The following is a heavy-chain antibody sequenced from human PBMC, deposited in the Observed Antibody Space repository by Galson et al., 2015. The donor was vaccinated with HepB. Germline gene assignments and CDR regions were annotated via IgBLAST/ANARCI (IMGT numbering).Heavy chain of an antibody. V-gene: IGHV3-30-3*01. D-gene: IGHD3-10*01. CDR3: ARARGRGSSPWGAFDY. CDR2: ISYDGSNK. Sequence: SLRLSCAASGFTFSSYAMHWVRQAPGKGLEWVAVISYDGSNKYYADSVKGRFTISRDNSKNTLYLQMNSLRAEDTAVYYCARARGRGSSPWGAFDYWGQGTLVTVSS. J-gene: IGHJ4*02. CDR1: GFTFSSYA.